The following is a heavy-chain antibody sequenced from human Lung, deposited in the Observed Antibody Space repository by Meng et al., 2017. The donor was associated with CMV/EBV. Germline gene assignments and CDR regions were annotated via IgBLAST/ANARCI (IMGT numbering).Heavy chain of an antibody. CDR1: GYSISSGYY. D-gene: IGHD1-7*01. CDR2: IYHSGST. J-gene: IGHJ4*02. CDR3: ARDNWNYDQKLVDY. V-gene: IGHV4-38-2*02. Sequence: SETLSLXCTVSGYSISSGYYWGWIRQPPGKGLEWIGSIYHSGSTYYNPSLKSRVTISVDTSKNQFSLKLSSVTAADTAVYYCARDNWNYDQKLVDYWGQGTLVTVSS.